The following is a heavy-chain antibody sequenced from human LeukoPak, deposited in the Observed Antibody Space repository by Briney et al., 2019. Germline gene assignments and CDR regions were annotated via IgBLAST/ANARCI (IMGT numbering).Heavy chain of an antibody. CDR2: MNPNSGNT. CDR3: AIGRGYSYGFDY. D-gene: IGHD5-18*01. Sequence: ASVKVSCKASGYTFTSYDINWVRQATGQGLEWMGWMNPNSGNTGYAQKFQGRVTMTRNTSISTAYMELSSLRSEDTAVYYCAIGRGYSYGFDYWGQGTLVTVSS. CDR1: GYTFTSYD. V-gene: IGHV1-8*01. J-gene: IGHJ4*02.